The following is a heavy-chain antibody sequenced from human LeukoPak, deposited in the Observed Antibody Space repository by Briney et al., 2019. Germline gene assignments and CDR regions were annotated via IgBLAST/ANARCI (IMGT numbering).Heavy chain of an antibody. CDR2: ISSSSSYI. J-gene: IGHJ5*02. V-gene: IGHV3-21*01. Sequence: GGSLRLSCAASGFTFSSYSMNWVRQAPGKGLEWVSSISSSSSYIYYADSVKGRFTISRDNAKNSLYLQMNSLRAEDTVVYYCARGPQGILAAAGTFWFDPWGQGTLVTVSS. CDR3: ARGPQGILAAAGTFWFDP. CDR1: GFTFSSYS. D-gene: IGHD6-13*01.